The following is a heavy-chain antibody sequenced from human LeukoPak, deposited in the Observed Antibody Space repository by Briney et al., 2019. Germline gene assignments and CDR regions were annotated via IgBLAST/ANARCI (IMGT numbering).Heavy chain of an antibody. V-gene: IGHV3-21*01. CDR2: ISSSSSYI. Sequence: GGSLRLSCAASGFTFSSYSMNWVRQAPGKGLEWVSSISSSSSYIYYADPVKGRFTISRDNAKNSLYLQMNSLRTEDTAVYYCARLLYSSGWYPGDYWGQGTLVTVSS. CDR1: GFTFSSYS. CDR3: ARLLYSSGWYPGDY. J-gene: IGHJ4*02. D-gene: IGHD6-19*01.